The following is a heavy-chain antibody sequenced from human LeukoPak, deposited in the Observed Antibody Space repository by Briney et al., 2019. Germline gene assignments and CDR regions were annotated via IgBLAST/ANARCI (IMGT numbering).Heavy chain of an antibody. D-gene: IGHD3-3*01. V-gene: IGHV4-38-2*01. CDR3: ARRERITIFGVVIMGVIDY. CDR1: GYSISSGYY. Sequence: SETLSLTCAVSGYSISSGYYWGWIRQPPGKGLEWIGSIYHSGSTYYNPSLKSRVTISVDTSKNQFSLKLSSVTAADTAVYYCARRERITIFGVVIMGVIDYWGQGTLVTVSS. J-gene: IGHJ4*02. CDR2: IYHSGST.